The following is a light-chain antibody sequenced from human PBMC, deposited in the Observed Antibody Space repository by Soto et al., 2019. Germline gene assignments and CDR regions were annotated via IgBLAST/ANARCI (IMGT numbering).Light chain of an antibody. CDR1: QSVSSN. Sequence: EIVMTQSPATLSVSPGERATLSCRASQSVSSNLAWYQQKPGQAPRLLIYGASTRATGIPARFSGSESGTEFTLTISSLQSEDFAVYDCQQYNNWTWTFGQGTKVEIK. CDR2: GAS. V-gene: IGKV3-15*01. CDR3: QQYNNWTWT. J-gene: IGKJ1*01.